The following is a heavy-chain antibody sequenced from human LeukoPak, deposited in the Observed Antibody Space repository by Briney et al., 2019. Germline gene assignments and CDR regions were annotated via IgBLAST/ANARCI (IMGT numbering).Heavy chain of an antibody. Sequence: ASVKVSCKASGYTFTSYYMHWVRQAPGQGLEWMRIINPSGGSTSYAQKFQGRVTMTRDTSTSTVYMELSSLRSEDTAVNYCARGGIAVAGTSAPEDWYFDLWGRGTLVTVSS. J-gene: IGHJ2*01. CDR3: ARGGIAVAGTSAPEDWYFDL. CDR1: GYTFTSYY. CDR2: INPSGGST. V-gene: IGHV1-46*01. D-gene: IGHD6-19*01.